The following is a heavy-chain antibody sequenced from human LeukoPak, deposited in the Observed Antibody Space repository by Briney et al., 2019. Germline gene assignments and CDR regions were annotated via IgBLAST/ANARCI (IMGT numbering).Heavy chain of an antibody. CDR3: AGDYGSY. D-gene: IGHD4-17*01. Sequence: GGSLRLSCTVSGFTVSSNSMSWVRQAPGKGLEWVANIKQDGSEKYYVDSVKGRFTISRDNAKNSLYLQMNSLRAEETAVYYCAGDYGSYWGQGTLVTVSS. J-gene: IGHJ4*02. V-gene: IGHV3-7*01. CDR1: GFTVSSNS. CDR2: IKQDGSEK.